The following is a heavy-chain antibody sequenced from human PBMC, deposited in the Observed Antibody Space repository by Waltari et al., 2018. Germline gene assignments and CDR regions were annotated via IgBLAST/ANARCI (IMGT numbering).Heavy chain of an antibody. CDR2: INPSGGDT. V-gene: IGHV1-46*01. CDR3: ARYCGGDCYGAFDI. D-gene: IGHD2-21*02. J-gene: IGHJ3*02. Sequence: ERQAPGQGLGLMRVINPSGGDTSAAQKFQGRVIMTSDTSTRTVYMELNILISEDTASYYCARYCGGDCYGAFDIWGQGTMVTVSS.